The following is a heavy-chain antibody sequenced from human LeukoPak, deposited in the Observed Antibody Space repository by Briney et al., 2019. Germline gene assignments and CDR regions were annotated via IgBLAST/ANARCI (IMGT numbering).Heavy chain of an antibody. D-gene: IGHD3-9*01. V-gene: IGHV3-23*01. CDR3: VIWGDYDVLTGYYVPDY. Sequence: PGGSLRLSCVASGFTFSNYAMSWVRQAPGKGLEWVSAITGSGTNTYYADSLKGRFTISRDNSKNTVFLQMNSLSHEDTAIYYCVIWGDYDVLTGYYVPDYWGQGTLVTVSS. CDR2: ITGSGTNT. CDR1: GFTFSNYA. J-gene: IGHJ4*02.